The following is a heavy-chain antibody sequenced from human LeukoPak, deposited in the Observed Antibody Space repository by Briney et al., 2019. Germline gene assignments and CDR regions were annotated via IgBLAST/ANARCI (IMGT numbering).Heavy chain of an antibody. CDR1: GYTFTGYY. CDR3: ARVTTGKYRGDY. V-gene: IGHV1-2*02. J-gene: IGHJ4*02. Sequence: GASVKVSCKASGYTFTGYYMHWVRQAPGQGLEWMGWINPNSGGTNYAQKFQGRVTMTRDTPISTAYMELRSLRSDDTAVYYCARVTTGKYRGDYWGQGTLVTVSS. D-gene: IGHD1-1*01. CDR2: INPNSGGT.